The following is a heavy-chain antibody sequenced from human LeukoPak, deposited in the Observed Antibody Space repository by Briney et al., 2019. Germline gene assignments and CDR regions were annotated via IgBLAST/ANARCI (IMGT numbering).Heavy chain of an antibody. CDR3: ARGPSIYDFNYMDV. CDR1: GFTFSNDA. CDR2: ISYDGRNQ. D-gene: IGHD3-3*01. V-gene: IGHV3-30*01. Sequence: PGRSLRLSCAASGFTFSNDAMHWVRQPPGKGLEWVAVISYDGRNQYYVDSVKGRFTISRDNSKNMLYLQMNSLRAEDTAMYYCARGPSIYDFNYMDVWGRGTTVTVSS. J-gene: IGHJ6*03.